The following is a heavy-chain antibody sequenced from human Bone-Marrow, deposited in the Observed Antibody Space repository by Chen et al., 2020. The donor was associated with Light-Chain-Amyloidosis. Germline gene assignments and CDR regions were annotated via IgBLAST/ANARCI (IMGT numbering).Heavy chain of an antibody. D-gene: IGHD3-10*01. Sequence: EAQLVESGGGLVQPGGSLRLSCEASGFTFRGYWMSGVRQAPGKGLEWVANITQGGSDKDYLESVKGRFTISRDNGKNALYLQMNNLRAEDTAVYYCARVGDGSDRSEALEIWGQGTMVTVSS. V-gene: IGHV3-7*01. J-gene: IGHJ3*02. CDR2: ITQGGSDK. CDR3: ARVGDGSDRSEALEI. CDR1: GFTFRGYW.